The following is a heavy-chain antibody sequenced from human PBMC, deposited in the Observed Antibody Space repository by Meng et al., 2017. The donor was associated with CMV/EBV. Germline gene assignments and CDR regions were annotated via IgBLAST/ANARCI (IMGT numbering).Heavy chain of an antibody. Sequence: GGSLRLSCAASGFTFSAYAMHWVRQAPGKGLEWVAVTSYAESTKYYIDSVKGRFTISRDDSKNTLYLQLNSLRLEDTAVYYCARPHVDYRHTPSSDQRLFDCWGQGTLVTVSS. D-gene: IGHD4-11*01. CDR3: ARPHVDYRHTPSSDQRLFDC. CDR2: TSYAESTK. CDR1: GFTFSAYA. J-gene: IGHJ4*02. V-gene: IGHV3-30-3*01.